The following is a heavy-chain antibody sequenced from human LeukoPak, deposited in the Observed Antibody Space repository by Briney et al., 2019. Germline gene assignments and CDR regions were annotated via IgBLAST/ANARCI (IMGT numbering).Heavy chain of an antibody. CDR3: ARIIPCDPGAMDV. J-gene: IGHJ6*02. Sequence: SETLSLTCTVSGGSIRSHFWSWIRQPPGKGLEWIGYIDYSGNTNYNPSFKRRVTLSVDTSTNQFSLKLSSVTAADTAVYFCARIIPCDPGAMDVWGQGTTVTVSS. CDR1: GGSIRSHF. D-gene: IGHD2-2*01. V-gene: IGHV4-59*11. CDR2: IDYSGNT.